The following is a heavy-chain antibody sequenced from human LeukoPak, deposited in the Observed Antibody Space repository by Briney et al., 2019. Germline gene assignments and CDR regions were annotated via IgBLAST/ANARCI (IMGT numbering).Heavy chain of an antibody. J-gene: IGHJ6*03. Sequence: PSETLSLTCGVSGGSISTSHWWSWVRQPPGKGLEWIGEIYHSGSTKYNPSLKSRVTTSMDKSTNQFSLNIGSVTAADLAVYYRARTTEAHGWQTRYYHCFMDVWAKDTRVTVS. CDR2: IYHSGST. CDR1: GGSISTSHW. V-gene: IGHV4-4*02. CDR3: ARTTEAHGWQTRYYHCFMDV. D-gene: IGHD6-19*01.